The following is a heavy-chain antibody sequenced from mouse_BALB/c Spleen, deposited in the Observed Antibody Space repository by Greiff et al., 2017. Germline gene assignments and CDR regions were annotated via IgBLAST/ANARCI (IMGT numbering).Heavy chain of an antibody. J-gene: IGHJ3*01. D-gene: IGHD2-4*01. V-gene: IGHV5-15*02. Sequence: EVKVEESGGGLVQPGGSRKLSCAASGFTFSDYGMAWVRQAPGKGPEWVAFISNLAYSIYYADTVTGRFTISRENAKNTLYLEMSSLRSEDTAMYYCARYYDYDGLTYWGQGTLVTVSA. CDR3: ARYYDYDGLTY. CDR2: ISNLAYSI. CDR1: GFTFSDYG.